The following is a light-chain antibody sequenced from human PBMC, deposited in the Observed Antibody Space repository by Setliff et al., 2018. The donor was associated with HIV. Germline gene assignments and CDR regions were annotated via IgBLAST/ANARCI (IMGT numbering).Light chain of an antibody. CDR3: SSYTSSSTYV. Sequence: QSALAQPASVSGSPGQSITISCTGTSSDVGGYNYVSWYQQHPGKAPKLMIYDVTKRPSGVSYRFSGSKSGNTASLTISGLQSEDEADYYCSSYTSSSTYVFGTGTKATVL. CDR2: DVT. V-gene: IGLV2-14*01. CDR1: SSDVGGYNY. J-gene: IGLJ1*01.